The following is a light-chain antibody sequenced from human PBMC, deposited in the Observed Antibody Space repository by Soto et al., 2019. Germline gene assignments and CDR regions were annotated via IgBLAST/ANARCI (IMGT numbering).Light chain of an antibody. J-gene: IGKJ2*01. CDR2: AAS. Sequence: GDTITITCRSSQSISVYLNWYQKKPETPPKLLIYAASNLQSGVPSRFIGRGSGTDFTLTISSLQPEDFASYYCQQTYRIPYTFGQGTNLEI. V-gene: IGKV1-39*01. CDR3: QQTYRIPYT. CDR1: QSISVY.